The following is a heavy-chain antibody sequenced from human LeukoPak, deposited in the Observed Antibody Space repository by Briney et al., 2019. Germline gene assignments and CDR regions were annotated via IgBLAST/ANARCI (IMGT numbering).Heavy chain of an antibody. J-gene: IGHJ4*02. V-gene: IGHV3-23*05. D-gene: IGHD6-19*01. CDR3: AKDVVPDSGWDIDY. CDR2: IYNSGSEV. CDR1: GYSFSTHS. Sequence: GGSLRLSCVGYGYSFSTHSMSWVRQGPGKGLEWVSSIYNSGSEVFYADSVKGRFTISRDNSQNTLYLQMNSLRVEDTAIYYCAKDVVPDSGWDIDYWGQGTLVTVSS.